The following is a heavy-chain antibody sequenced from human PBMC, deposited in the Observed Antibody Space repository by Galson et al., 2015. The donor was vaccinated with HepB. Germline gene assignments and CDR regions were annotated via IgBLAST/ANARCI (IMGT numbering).Heavy chain of an antibody. CDR2: INGYNENK. Sequence: QSGAEVKKPGPSVKVSCKASGYNFTSYGISWVRQAPGQGLEWMGWINGYNENKKYAQNFLGRVTMTKDTATRTAYMELRSLRFDDTAVYYCAREGVDPWGQGTLVTVSS. CDR1: GYNFTSYG. V-gene: IGHV1-18*04. J-gene: IGHJ5*02. CDR3: AREGVDP. D-gene: IGHD1-26*01.